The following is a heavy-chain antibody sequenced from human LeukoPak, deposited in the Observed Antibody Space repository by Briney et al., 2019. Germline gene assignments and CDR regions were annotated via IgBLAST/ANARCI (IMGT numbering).Heavy chain of an antibody. CDR2: ISWDGIST. D-gene: IGHD3-3*01. J-gene: IGHJ6*03. CDR3: AKVRLRFSDYHYMDV. V-gene: IGHV3-43D*03. CDR1: GFSFDDTA. Sequence: GGSLRLSCAASGFSFDDTAMHWVRQAPGKGLEWVSLISWDGISTYYADSVKGRFTISRDNSKKSLYLQMNSLRAEDTALYYCAKVRLRFSDYHYMDVWGKGTTVTVSS.